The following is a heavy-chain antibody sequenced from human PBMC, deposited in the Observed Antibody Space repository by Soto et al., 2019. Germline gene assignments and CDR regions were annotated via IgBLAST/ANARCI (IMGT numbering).Heavy chain of an antibody. CDR1: GGSISSGNYY. J-gene: IGHJ4*02. Sequence: SETLSLPCTVSGGSISSGNYYWSWIRQPPGKGLEWIGFISYSGTTNYSASLRSRVSISVDTSKKQFFLDLSSVTAADTAVYYCATMGAPVTGLYYFDYWGQGTLVTVSS. CDR3: ATMGAPVTGLYYFDY. V-gene: IGHV4-30-4*01. CDR2: ISYSGTT. D-gene: IGHD1-26*01.